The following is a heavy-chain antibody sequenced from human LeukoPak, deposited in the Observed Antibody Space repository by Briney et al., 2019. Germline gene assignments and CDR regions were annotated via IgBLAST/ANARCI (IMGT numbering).Heavy chain of an antibody. J-gene: IGHJ4*02. CDR3: AKDSRAITGTTRY. CDR1: GFTFSSYA. Sequence: GGSLRLSCVASGFTFSSYAIHWVRQAPGRGLEWLAVISYAGSNKYYADSVKGRFTISRDNSKNTLYLQMNSLRAEDTAVYYCAKDSRAITGTTRYWGQGTLVTVSS. CDR2: ISYAGSNK. D-gene: IGHD1-20*01. V-gene: IGHV3-30-3*01.